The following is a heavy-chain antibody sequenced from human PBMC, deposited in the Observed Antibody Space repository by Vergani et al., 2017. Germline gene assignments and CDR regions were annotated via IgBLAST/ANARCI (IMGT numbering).Heavy chain of an antibody. CDR3: ASLGGDSSGWDY. CDR1: GYTFTGYY. D-gene: IGHD6-19*01. Sequence: QVQLVQSGAEVEKPGASVKVSCKASGYTFTGYYMHWVRQAPGQGLEWMGWINPNSGGTNYAQKCQGRVTMTRDTSISTAYMELSRLRSDDTAVYYCASLGGDSSGWDYWGQGTLVTVSS. V-gene: IGHV1-2*02. CDR2: INPNSGGT. J-gene: IGHJ4*02.